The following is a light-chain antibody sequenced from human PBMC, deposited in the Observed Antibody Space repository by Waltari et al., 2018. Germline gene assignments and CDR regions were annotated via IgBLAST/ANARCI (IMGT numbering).Light chain of an antibody. Sequence: EIVMTQSPATLSVSPGERAIISCRASQSVTTNLAWYQPKPGRPPRPLSYCAATRATDIPARFSGSGSGTEFTLTITSLQSEDFAVYYCHQYNDGPPFNFGQGTKLEIK. CDR3: HQYNDGPPFN. J-gene: IGKJ2*01. CDR2: CAA. V-gene: IGKV3-15*01. CDR1: QSVTTN.